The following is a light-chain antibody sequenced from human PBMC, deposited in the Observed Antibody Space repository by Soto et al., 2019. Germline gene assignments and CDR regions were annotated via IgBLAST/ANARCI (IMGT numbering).Light chain of an antibody. CDR2: DVS. J-gene: IGLJ1*01. CDR3: SSYTSSSTPYV. Sequence: QSALTQPASASGSPGQSITISCTGTSSDVGGYNFVSWYQQRPGKAPKLMIFDVSNRPSGVSNRFSASKSGDTASLTISGLQAEDEADYYCSSYTSSSTPYVFGTGTKVTVL. CDR1: SSDVGGYNF. V-gene: IGLV2-14*01.